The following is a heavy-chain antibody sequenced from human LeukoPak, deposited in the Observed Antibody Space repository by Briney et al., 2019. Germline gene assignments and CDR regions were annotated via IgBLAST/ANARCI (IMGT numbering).Heavy chain of an antibody. V-gene: IGHV1-69*01. D-gene: IGHD1-1*01. CDR1: GGTFSSYA. CDR3: ARVPSLKYNWNDNGWFDP. Sequence: SVKVSCKASGGTFSSYAISWVRQAPGQGLEWMGGIIPIFGTANYAQKFQGRVTITADESTSTAYMELSSLRSEDTAVYYCARVPSLKYNWNDNGWFDPWGQGTLVTVSS. CDR2: IIPIFGTA. J-gene: IGHJ5*02.